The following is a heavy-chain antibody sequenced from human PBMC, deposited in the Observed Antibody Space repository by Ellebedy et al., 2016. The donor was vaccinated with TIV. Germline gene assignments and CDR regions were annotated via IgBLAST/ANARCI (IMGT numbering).Heavy chain of an antibody. V-gene: IGHV4-34*01. CDR3: ARERGKYCSSTSCYAQRYDAFDI. Sequence: SETLSLTCAVYGGSFSGYYWSWIRQPPGKGLEWIGEINHSGSTNYNPSLKSRVTVSVDTSKNQFSLKLSSVTAADTAVYYCARERGKYCSSTSCYAQRYDAFDIWGQGTMVTVSS. CDR2: INHSGST. J-gene: IGHJ3*02. CDR1: GGSFSGYY. D-gene: IGHD2-2*01.